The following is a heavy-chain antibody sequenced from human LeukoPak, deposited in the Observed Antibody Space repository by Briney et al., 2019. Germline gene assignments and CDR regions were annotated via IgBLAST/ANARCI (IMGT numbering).Heavy chain of an antibody. Sequence: SETLSLTCAVYGGSFSGYYWSWIRQPPGKGLEWIGEINHSGSTNYNPSLKSRVTISVDTSKNQFSLKLSSVTAADTAVYYCARSQLDPDYYSYGMDVCGQGTTVTVSS. CDR3: ARSQLDPDYYSYGMDV. V-gene: IGHV4-34*01. D-gene: IGHD6-13*01. CDR2: INHSGST. CDR1: GGSFSGYY. J-gene: IGHJ6*02.